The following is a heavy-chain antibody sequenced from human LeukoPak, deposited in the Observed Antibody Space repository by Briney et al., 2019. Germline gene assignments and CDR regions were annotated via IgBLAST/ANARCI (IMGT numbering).Heavy chain of an antibody. CDR2: IKQDGSEK. Sequence: GGSLRLSCAAPGFTFSSYWMSWVRQAPGKGLEWVANIKQDGSEKYYVDSVKGRFTISRDNAKNSLYLQMNSLRAEDTAVYYCAREGAGTRSWDYWGQGTLVTVSS. CDR1: GFTFSSYW. J-gene: IGHJ4*02. V-gene: IGHV3-7*01. CDR3: AREGAGTRSWDY. D-gene: IGHD1-7*01.